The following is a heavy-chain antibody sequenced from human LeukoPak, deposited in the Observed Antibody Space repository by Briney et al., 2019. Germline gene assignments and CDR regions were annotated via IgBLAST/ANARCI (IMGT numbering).Heavy chain of an antibody. V-gene: IGHV3-7*03. J-gene: IGHJ3*02. CDR1: GFIFTTYW. D-gene: IGHD6-25*01. CDR3: VSSVFSGIGAHWDPFDI. Sequence: GGSLRPSCAASGFIFTTYWMAWDRQAAGKGLEWVANIKQDGRETYYVDSVKGRFTVFRDNTKNSPNMQMINLRAEDTAMYYCVSSVFSGIGAHWDPFDIWGQGTMVTVSS. CDR2: IKQDGRET.